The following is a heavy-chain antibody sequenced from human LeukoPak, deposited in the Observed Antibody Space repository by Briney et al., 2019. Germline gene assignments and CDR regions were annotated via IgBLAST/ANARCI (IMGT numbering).Heavy chain of an antibody. CDR1: GGTSSSYA. J-gene: IGHJ5*02. V-gene: IGHV1-69*05. CDR3: ARGGYCSGGSCYDYNWFDP. CDR2: IIPIFGTA. D-gene: IGHD2-15*01. Sequence: ASVKVSCKASGGTSSSYAISWVRQAPGQGLEWMGGIIPIFGTANYAQKFQGRVTITTDESTSTAYMELSSLRSEDTAVYYCARGGYCSGGSCYDYNWFDPWGQGTLVTVSS.